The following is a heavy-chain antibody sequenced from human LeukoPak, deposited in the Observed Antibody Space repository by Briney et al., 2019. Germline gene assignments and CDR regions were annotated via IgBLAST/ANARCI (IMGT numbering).Heavy chain of an antibody. V-gene: IGHV5-51*01. CDR2: IYPGDSDT. Sequence: AGESLKISCQGSGFTFTRYWIGWVRQTPGQGLEWMGIIYPGDSDTRYSPSFEGQVTISADKSVSTAYLQWSSLKASDAAMYYCARQITASETKIDSWGQGTLVTVSS. D-gene: IGHD5-24*01. CDR3: ARQITASETKIDS. J-gene: IGHJ4*02. CDR1: GFTFTRYW.